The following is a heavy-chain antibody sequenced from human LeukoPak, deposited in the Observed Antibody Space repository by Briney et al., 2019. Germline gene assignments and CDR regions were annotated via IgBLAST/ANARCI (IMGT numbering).Heavy chain of an antibody. J-gene: IGHJ4*02. CDR3: ARGEQEMATMSIDY. CDR1: GFSFSTYS. Sequence: PGGSLRLSCAASGFSFSTYSMNWVRRAPGKGLDWVSYISSLGSTMYYADSVKGRFTISRDNAKNSLYLQMDGLRAEDTAVYYCARGEQEMATMSIDYWGQGTLVTVSS. D-gene: IGHD5-24*01. CDR2: ISSLGSTM. V-gene: IGHV3-48*01.